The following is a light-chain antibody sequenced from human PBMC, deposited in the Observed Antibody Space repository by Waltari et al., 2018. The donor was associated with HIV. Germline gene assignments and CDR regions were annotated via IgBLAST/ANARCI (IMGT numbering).Light chain of an antibody. CDR1: SSNIGTPT. Sequence: QSVLTQPPSASGTPGQRVTISCSGRSSNIGTPTVSWYQQVPGTAPNLPIYNNNHQPSGGPDRFSGSKAGTSACLAISGLQSEDEADDYCAACDDSLNGYVFGTGTKVTVL. J-gene: IGLJ1*01. V-gene: IGLV1-44*01. CDR2: NNN. CDR3: AACDDSLNGYV.